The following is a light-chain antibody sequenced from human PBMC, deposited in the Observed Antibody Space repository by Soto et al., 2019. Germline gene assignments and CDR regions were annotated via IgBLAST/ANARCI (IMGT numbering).Light chain of an antibody. V-gene: IGLV2-14*03. Sequence: QSALTQPASVSRSPGQSITISCTGTSSNVGGYNYVSWYQQHPGKAPKLMIYDVSNRPSGVSNRFSGSKSGNTASLTISGLQAEDEADYYCSSYTSSNALYVFGTGTKLTVL. CDR2: DVS. CDR3: SSYTSSNALYV. CDR1: SSNVGGYNY. J-gene: IGLJ1*01.